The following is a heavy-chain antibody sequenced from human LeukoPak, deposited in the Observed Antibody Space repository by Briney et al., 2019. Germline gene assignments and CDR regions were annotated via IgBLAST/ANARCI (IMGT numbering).Heavy chain of an antibody. D-gene: IGHD2-2*01. CDR3: ARGRVVVPAAMFYYYCMDV. J-gene: IGHJ6*02. CDR1: RYTYTGHY. CDR2: INPNSGGT. V-gene: IGHV1-2*02. Sequence: SSVKDSCKATRYTYTGHYMHGVRPAPGQGLEWMGWINPNSGGTNYAQKFQGRVTMTRDTSISTAYMELSRLRSDDTAVYYCARGRVVVPAAMFYYYCMDVWGHGTTVTVSS.